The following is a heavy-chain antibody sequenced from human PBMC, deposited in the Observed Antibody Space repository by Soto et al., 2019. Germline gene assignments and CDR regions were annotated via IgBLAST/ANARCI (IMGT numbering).Heavy chain of an antibody. V-gene: IGHV4-30-4*02. Sequence: SDTLSLTFTVSGDSIRSVDYYWSWIRQPTGKGLELIGYIYYSGSTYYNPSLKSRVTISVDTSKNQFSLKLSSVTAADTAVYYCDTQSKTGIKGSLHXGGQGTRVPVSX. CDR1: GDSIRSVDYY. CDR3: DTQSKTGIKGSLHX. CDR2: IYYSGST. D-gene: IGHD1-1*01. J-gene: IGHJ4*02.